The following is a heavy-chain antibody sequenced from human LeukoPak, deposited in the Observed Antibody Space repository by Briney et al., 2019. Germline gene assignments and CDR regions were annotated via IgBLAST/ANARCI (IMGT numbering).Heavy chain of an antibody. V-gene: IGHV3-30*18. D-gene: IGHD6-6*01. Sequence: PGRSLRLSCAASGFTFSAHGMHWVRQAPGKGLEWVGYISYGGSQISYTESVKGRFTLSRDNSKSTSYLQMNTLRTADTAIYFCAKDLGGSSFVLDYWGQGNLVTVSS. CDR1: GFTFSAHG. J-gene: IGHJ4*02. CDR2: ISYGGSQI. CDR3: AKDLGGSSFVLDY.